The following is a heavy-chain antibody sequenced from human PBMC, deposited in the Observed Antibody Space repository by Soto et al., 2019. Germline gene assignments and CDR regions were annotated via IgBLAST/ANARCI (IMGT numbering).Heavy chain of an antibody. CDR1: GGSISSSSYY. Sequence: SETLSLTCTVSGGSISSSSYYWGWIRQPPGKGLEWIGSIYYSGSTYYNPSLKSRVTISVDTSKNQFSLKLSSVTAADTAVYYCARLGYCSGYSCYSTYYYAMDVWGQGTTVTSP. J-gene: IGHJ6*02. D-gene: IGHD2-15*01. V-gene: IGHV4-39*01. CDR3: ARLGYCSGYSCYSTYYYAMDV. CDR2: IYYSGST.